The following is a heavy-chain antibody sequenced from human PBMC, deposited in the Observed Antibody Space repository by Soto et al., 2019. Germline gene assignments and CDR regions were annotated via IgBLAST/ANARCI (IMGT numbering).Heavy chain of an antibody. CDR2: IYYSGST. J-gene: IGHJ6*02. D-gene: IGHD3-3*01. Sequence: PSETLSLTCTVSGGSISSGGYYWSWIRQHPGKGLEWIGYIYYSGSTYYNPSLKSRVTISVDTSKNQFSLKLSSVTAADTAVYYCARDRFLNYYYYYGMDVWGQGTTVTVSS. CDR3: ARDRFLNYYYYYGMDV. CDR1: GGSISSGGYY. V-gene: IGHV4-31*03.